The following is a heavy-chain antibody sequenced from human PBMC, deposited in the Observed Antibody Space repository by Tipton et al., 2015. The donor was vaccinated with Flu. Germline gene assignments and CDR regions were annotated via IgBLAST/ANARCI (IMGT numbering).Heavy chain of an antibody. CDR2: IYLSGDT. J-gene: IGHJ4*02. D-gene: IGHD5-12*01. CDR1: GASITTGDYY. Sequence: TLSLTCSVSGASITTGDYYWSWIRQPAGKGLEWIGRIYLSGDTNYNPSLKSRVTMSVDTSKNQFSLRLTSVTAADTAVYYCLSTRLFSGYDYQNYDYWGQGSLVTVSS. CDR3: LSTRLFSGYDYQNYDY. V-gene: IGHV4-61*02.